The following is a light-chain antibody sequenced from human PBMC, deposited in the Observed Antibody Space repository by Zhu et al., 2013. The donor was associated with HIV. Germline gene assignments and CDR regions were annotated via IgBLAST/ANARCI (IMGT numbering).Light chain of an antibody. CDR2: EVN. V-gene: IGLV2-14*01. Sequence: QSALTQPASVSGSPGQAITISCTGTSNNVGASNYVSWYQQHPGKVPKLIIFEVNKRPSGVSDRFSASKSGNAASLTISGLQAEDEADYYCAAWDDSLSGYVFGTGTKVTV. CDR3: AAWDDSLSGYV. CDR1: SNNVGASNY. J-gene: IGLJ1*01.